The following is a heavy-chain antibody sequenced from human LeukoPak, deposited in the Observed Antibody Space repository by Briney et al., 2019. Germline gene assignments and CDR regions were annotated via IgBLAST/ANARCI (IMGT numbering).Heavy chain of an antibody. CDR3: TTITMILVHPDY. J-gene: IGHJ4*02. CDR1: GFTFSSYA. V-gene: IGHV3-15*01. CDR2: IKSKTDGDTT. Sequence: GRSLRLSCAASGFTFSSYAMHWVRQAPGKGLEWVGRIKSKTDGDTTDYASPVKGRFTISRDDSKNTLYLQMNSLKTEDTAVYYCTTITMILVHPDYWGQGTLVTVSS. D-gene: IGHD3-22*01.